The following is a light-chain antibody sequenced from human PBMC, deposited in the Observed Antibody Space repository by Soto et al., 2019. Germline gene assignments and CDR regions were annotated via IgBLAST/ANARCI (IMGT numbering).Light chain of an antibody. CDR3: QTWGSGTVV. J-gene: IGLJ2*01. CDR1: SGHSNYA. V-gene: IGLV4-69*01. Sequence: QSVLTQSPSASASLGASVKLTCTLSSGHSNYAIAWHQQQPETSPRFLMKLNSDGSYYKGDGIPDRFSGSISGAERFLTISSLQSEDEADYYCQTWGSGTVVFGGGTKVTVL. CDR2: LNSDGSY.